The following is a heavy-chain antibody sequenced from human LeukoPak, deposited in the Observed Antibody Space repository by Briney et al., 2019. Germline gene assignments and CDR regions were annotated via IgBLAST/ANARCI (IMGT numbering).Heavy chain of an antibody. CDR2: IYHSGST. Sequence: SETLSLTCAVSGYSISSGYYWGWRRQPPGKGLEWIGSIYHSGSTYYNPSLKSRVTISVDTSKNQFSLKLSSVTAADTAVYYCARVRGWEEFDYWGQGTLVTVSS. CDR3: ARVRGWEEFDY. CDR1: GYSISSGYY. V-gene: IGHV4-38-2*01. D-gene: IGHD6-19*01. J-gene: IGHJ4*02.